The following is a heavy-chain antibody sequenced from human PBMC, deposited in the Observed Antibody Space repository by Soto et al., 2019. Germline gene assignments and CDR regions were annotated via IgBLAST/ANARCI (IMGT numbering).Heavy chain of an antibody. J-gene: IGHJ5*02. V-gene: IGHV1-69*02. CDR2: IIPILDIA. CDR1: GGTFSSYT. D-gene: IGHD4-17*01. CDR3: ARSVTTHAGGFDL. Sequence: QVQLVQSGAEVKKPGCSVKVSCKASGGTFSSYTISWVRQAPGQGLEWLGRIIPILDIANYAQKLQGRDTITANNSTSTAYMELSSLRSEDTAVDYCARSVTTHAGGFDLWGQGTLVTVSS.